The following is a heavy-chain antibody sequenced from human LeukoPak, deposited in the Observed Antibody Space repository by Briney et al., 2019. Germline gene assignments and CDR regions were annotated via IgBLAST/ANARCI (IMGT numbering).Heavy chain of an antibody. CDR1: GGSISSYY. D-gene: IGHD1-26*01. Sequence: SETLSLTCTVSGGSISSYYWSWIRQPPGKGLEWIGEINHSGSTNYNPSLKSRVTISVDTSKNQFSLKLSSVTAADTAVYYCARVRYSGSQGAPWGRGTLVTVSS. J-gene: IGHJ5*02. CDR3: ARVRYSGSQGAP. CDR2: INHSGST. V-gene: IGHV4-34*01.